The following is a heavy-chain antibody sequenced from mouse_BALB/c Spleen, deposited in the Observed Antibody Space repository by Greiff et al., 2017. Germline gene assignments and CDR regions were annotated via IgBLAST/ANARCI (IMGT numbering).Heavy chain of an antibody. CDR2: ISDGGSYT. Sequence: EVQLVESGGGLVKPGGSLKLSCAASGFAFSSYDMSWVRQTPEKRLEWVAYISDGGSYTYYPDSVKGRFTISRDNAKNNLYLQMSSLKSEDTAMYYCARAYGHYAMDYWGQGTSVTVSS. CDR3: ARAYGHYAMDY. CDR1: GFAFSSYD. V-gene: IGHV5-4*02. D-gene: IGHD1-2*01. J-gene: IGHJ4*01.